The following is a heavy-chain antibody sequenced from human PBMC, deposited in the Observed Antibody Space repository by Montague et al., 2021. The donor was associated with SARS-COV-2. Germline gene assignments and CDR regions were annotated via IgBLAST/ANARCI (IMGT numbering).Heavy chain of an antibody. D-gene: IGHD3-3*01. V-gene: IGHV4-59*01. CDR1: GGSISSYY. J-gene: IGHJ4*02. CDR3: ARAPVAHITIFGVVTSFDY. Sequence: SETLPLTCTVSGGSISSYYWSWIRQPPGKGLEWIGYIYYSGSTNXNPSLKSRVTISVDTSKNQFSLKLSSVTAADTAVYCCARAPVAHITIFGVVTSFDYWGQGTLVTVSS. CDR2: IYYSGST.